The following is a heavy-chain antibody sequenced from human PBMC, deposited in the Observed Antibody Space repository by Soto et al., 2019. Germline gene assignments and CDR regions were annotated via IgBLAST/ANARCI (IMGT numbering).Heavy chain of an antibody. D-gene: IGHD3-10*01. CDR2: FHSSGAT. J-gene: IGHJ4*01. CDR1: GGSISSADNY. CDR3: ASIWFGDFDY. V-gene: IGHV4-30-4*01. Sequence: QVQLQESGPGLVKPSQTLSLTCTVSGGSISSADNYWSWIRQPPGKGLEWIGYFHSSGATYKDPSLKSRVTISVDTSKNQISLKLDSVTAADTAVYYCASIWFGDFDYWGHGTLVTVSP.